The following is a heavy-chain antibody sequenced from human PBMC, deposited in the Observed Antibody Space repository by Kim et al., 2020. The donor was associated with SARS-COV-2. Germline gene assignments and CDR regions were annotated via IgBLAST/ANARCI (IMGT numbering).Heavy chain of an antibody. J-gene: IGHJ3*02. V-gene: IGHV7-4-1*02. D-gene: IGHD3-22*01. Sequence: ASVKVSCKASGYTFTSYAMNWVRQAPGQGLEWMGWINTNTGNQTYAQGFTGRFVFSLDTSVSTAYLQISSLKAEDTAVYYCVWRIRYYYDSSGSNDAFDIWGQGTMVTVSS. CDR2: INTNTGNQ. CDR1: GYTFTSYA. CDR3: VWRIRYYYDSSGSNDAFDI.